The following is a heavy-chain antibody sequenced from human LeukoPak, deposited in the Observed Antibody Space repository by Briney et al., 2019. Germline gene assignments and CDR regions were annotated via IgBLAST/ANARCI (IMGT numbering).Heavy chain of an antibody. CDR1: GYTFTSYD. V-gene: IGHV1-2*02. J-gene: IGHJ4*02. CDR2: MNPNSGGT. Sequence: ASVKVSCKASGYTFTSYDINWVRQATGQGLEWMGWMNPNSGGTNYAQKFQGRVTMTRDTSISTAYMELSRLRSDDTAVYYCARDHIYGDEGDYWGQGTLVTVSS. D-gene: IGHD4-17*01. CDR3: ARDHIYGDEGDY.